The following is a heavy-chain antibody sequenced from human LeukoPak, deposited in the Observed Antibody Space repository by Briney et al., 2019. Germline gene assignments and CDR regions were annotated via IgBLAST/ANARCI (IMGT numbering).Heavy chain of an antibody. J-gene: IGHJ4*02. V-gene: IGHV5-51*01. CDR1: GYTFNTYW. Sequence: GESLKISCKGSGYTFNTYWIAWVRQMPGKGLEWMGIIYPGDSDTRYRPSFQGQVTISADKSISTAYLQWSSLKASDTAIYYCASEYCSGGNCYFDYWGQGTLVTVSS. CDR2: IYPGDSDT. D-gene: IGHD2-15*01. CDR3: ASEYCSGGNCYFDY.